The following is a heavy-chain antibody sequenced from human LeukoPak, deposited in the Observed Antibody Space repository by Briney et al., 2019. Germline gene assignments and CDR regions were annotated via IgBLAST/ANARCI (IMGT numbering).Heavy chain of an antibody. Sequence: PGGSLRLSCAASGFTFSSYSMNWVRQAPGKGLEWVSSISSSSSYIYYADSVKSRFTIPRDNAKNSLYLQMNSLRAEDTAVYYCARTFSGGSLVGTDYWGQGTLVTVSS. CDR1: GFTFSSYS. CDR3: ARTFSGGSLVGTDY. J-gene: IGHJ4*02. D-gene: IGHD2-15*01. CDR2: ISSSSSYI. V-gene: IGHV3-21*01.